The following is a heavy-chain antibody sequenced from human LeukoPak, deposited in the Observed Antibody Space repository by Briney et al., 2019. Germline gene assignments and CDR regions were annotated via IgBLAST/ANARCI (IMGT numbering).Heavy chain of an antibody. V-gene: IGHV3-30*02. J-gene: IGHJ3*02. CDR1: GFTFSSYG. D-gene: IGHD3-3*01. Sequence: GGSLRLSCAASGFTFSSYGMHWVRQAPGKGLEWVAFIRYDGSNKYYADSVKGRFTISRDNSKNTLYLQMNRLRADDTAVYYCAKDRMYYDFWSGYSVDAFDIWGQGTMVTVSS. CDR2: IRYDGSNK. CDR3: AKDRMYYDFWSGYSVDAFDI.